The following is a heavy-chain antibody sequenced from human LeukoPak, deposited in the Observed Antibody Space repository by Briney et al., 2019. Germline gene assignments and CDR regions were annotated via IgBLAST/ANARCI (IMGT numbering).Heavy chain of an antibody. CDR3: ARTQRGGYSGYDSSNFDY. V-gene: IGHV4-59*01. CDR1: GGSISSYY. Sequence: PSETLSLTCTVSGGSISSYYWSWIRQPPGKGLEWIGYIYYSGSTNYNPSLKSRVTISVDTSKNQFSLKLSSVTAADTAVYYCARTQRGGYSGYDSSNFDYWGQGTLVTVSS. D-gene: IGHD5-12*01. CDR2: IYYSGST. J-gene: IGHJ4*02.